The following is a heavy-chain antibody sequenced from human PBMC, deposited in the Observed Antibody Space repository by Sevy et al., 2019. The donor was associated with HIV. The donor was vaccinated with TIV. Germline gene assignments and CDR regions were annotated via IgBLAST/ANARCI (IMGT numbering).Heavy chain of an antibody. CDR3: ARARKPLLWFGELSMGYFDY. CDR1: GYSISSGYY. J-gene: IGHJ4*02. Sequence: SETLSLTCAVSGYSISSGYYWGWIRQPPGKGLEWIGSIYHSGSTYYNPSLKSRVTISVDTSKNQFSLKLSSVTAADTAGYYCARARKPLLWFGELSMGYFDYWGQGTLVTVSS. D-gene: IGHD3-10*01. V-gene: IGHV4-38-2*01. CDR2: IYHSGST.